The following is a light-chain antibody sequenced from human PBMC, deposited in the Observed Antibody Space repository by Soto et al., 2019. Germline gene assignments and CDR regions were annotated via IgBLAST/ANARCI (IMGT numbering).Light chain of an antibody. CDR3: HQYGSLPHT. CDR2: AAS. Sequence: EIVLTQSPGTLSLSPGERATLSCRASQSVSGNQLAWYQQKPGQGTRLLIYAASSRATDIPDRFSGSASGTNFTFIISRLEPEDFGMYYCHQYGSLPHTFGQGTKVESK. CDR1: QSVSGNQ. J-gene: IGKJ2*01. V-gene: IGKV3-20*01.